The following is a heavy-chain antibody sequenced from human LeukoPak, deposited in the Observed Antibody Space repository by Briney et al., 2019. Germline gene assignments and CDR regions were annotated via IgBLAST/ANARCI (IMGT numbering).Heavy chain of an antibody. D-gene: IGHD3-22*01. V-gene: IGHV3-23*01. CDR3: AKRGVVIRVILVGFHKEAYYFDS. J-gene: IGHJ4*02. CDR2: ISGSGGRT. CDR1: GITLSNYG. Sequence: GGSLRLSCAVSGITLSNYGMSWVRQAPGKGLEWDAGISGSGGRTNYADSVKGRFTISRDNPKNTLYLQMNSLRAEDTAVYFCAKRGVVIRVILVGFHKEAYYFDSWGQGALVTVSS.